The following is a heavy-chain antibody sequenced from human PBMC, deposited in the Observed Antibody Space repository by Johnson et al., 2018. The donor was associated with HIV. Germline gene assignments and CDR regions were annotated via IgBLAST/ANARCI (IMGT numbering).Heavy chain of an antibody. J-gene: IGHJ3*02. CDR2: ISWDGGST. CDR1: GFTFDDYT. V-gene: IGHV3-43*01. CDR3: AKANSWSYLGHYAFDI. D-gene: IGHD1-26*01. Sequence: ELQLVESGGVVVQPGGSLRLSCAASGFTFDDYTMHWVRQAPGKGLEWVSLISWDGGSTYYADSVKGRFTISRDNSKNSLYLQMNSLRTEDTALYYCAKANSWSYLGHYAFDIWGQGTMVTVSS.